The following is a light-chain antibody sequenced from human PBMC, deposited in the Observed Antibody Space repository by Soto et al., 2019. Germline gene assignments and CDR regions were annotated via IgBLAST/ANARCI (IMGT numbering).Light chain of an antibody. V-gene: IGKV1-27*01. CDR2: GAN. CDR3: QKYNGAPFT. CDR1: QGVSNY. Sequence: DIQMTQSPSSLSASVGDRVTITCRASQGVSNYLAWYQQKPGKVPELLIYGANTLQSGVPSRFSGSVSGTDFTLTISRLQPEDVATYYCQKYNGAPFTFVPGTNVDIK. J-gene: IGKJ3*01.